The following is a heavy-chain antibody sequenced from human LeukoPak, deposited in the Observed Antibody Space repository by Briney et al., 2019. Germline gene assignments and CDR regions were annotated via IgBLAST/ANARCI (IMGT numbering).Heavy chain of an antibody. V-gene: IGHV4-59*01. CDR3: AREDTAMVT. CDR1: GGSISSYY. J-gene: IGHJ5*02. CDR2: IYYSGST. D-gene: IGHD5-18*01. Sequence: SETLSLTCTVSGGSISSYYRSWIRQPPGKGLEWIGYIYYSGSTNYNPSLKSRVTISVDTSKIQFSLKLSSVTAADTAVYYCAREDTAMVTWGQGTLVTVSS.